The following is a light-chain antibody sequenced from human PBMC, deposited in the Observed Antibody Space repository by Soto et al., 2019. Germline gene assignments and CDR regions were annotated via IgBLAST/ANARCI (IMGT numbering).Light chain of an antibody. CDR1: PSIGSS. J-gene: IGKJ1*01. Sequence: VLPTATATLSLTPGERAXLSCRAXPSIGSSFLAWYQQKPCQPPRLLIYDASTMATGIPASFSGPRSGTEFNLTISSMQSEDFAVYFCQDYNNWPPWTFGQGTKVDIK. CDR3: QDYNNWPPWT. CDR2: DAS. V-gene: IGKV3-15*01.